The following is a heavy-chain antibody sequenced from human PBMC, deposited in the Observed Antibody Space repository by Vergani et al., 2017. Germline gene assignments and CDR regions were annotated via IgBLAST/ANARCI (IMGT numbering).Heavy chain of an antibody. CDR1: GFTFSSYG. CDR2: INTNGDYT. J-gene: IGHJ5*01. V-gene: IGHV3-NL1*01. Sequence: QVQLVESGGGVVQPGGSLRLSCAASGFTFSSYGMHWVRQAPGKGLEWVSTINTNGDYTRYGDSVKGRFTISRDNSKSTLYLQMNSLRAEDTAIYYCAKGGWNYWFDSWGQGTLVIVS. D-gene: IGHD1-1*01. CDR3: AKGGWNYWFDS.